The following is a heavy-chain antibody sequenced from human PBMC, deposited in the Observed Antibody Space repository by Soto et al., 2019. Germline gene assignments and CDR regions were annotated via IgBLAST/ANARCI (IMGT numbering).Heavy chain of an antibody. CDR3: ARVPRSGSYPPGPFFDY. D-gene: IGHD1-26*01. V-gene: IGHV3-30-3*01. Sequence: GGSLRLSCAASGFTFSNYFMHWVRQVPGKGLEWVAVISYDGSNKYYADSVKGRFTISRDNSKNTLYLQMNSLRAEDTAVYYCARVPRSGSYPPGPFFDYWGQGTLVTVSS. CDR2: ISYDGSNK. CDR1: GFTFSNYF. J-gene: IGHJ4*02.